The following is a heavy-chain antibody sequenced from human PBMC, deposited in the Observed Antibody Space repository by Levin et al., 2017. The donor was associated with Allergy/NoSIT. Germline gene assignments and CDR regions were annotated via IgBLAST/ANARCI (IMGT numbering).Heavy chain of an antibody. CDR2: IRSKAYGGTT. Sequence: GESLKISCTASGFTFGDYAMSWFRQAPGKGLEWVGFIRSKAYGGTTEYAASVKGRFTISRDDSKSIAYLQMNSLKTEDTAVYYCTRWEQLANYYYYYMDVWGKGTTVTVSS. CDR1: GFTFGDYA. J-gene: IGHJ6*03. CDR3: TRWEQLANYYYYYMDV. D-gene: IGHD6-13*01. V-gene: IGHV3-49*03.